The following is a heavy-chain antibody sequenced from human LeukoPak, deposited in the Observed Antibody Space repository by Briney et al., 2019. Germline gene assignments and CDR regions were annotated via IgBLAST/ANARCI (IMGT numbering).Heavy chain of an antibody. D-gene: IGHD2-15*01. V-gene: IGHV1-2*02. CDR3: ARGYVVVVAATPFRFGESTMTTHAPPDY. CDR2: INPNSGGT. J-gene: IGHJ4*02. CDR1: GYTFTVTGYY. Sequence: ASVKVSCKVAGYTFTVTGYYIHWVRRAPGQGLEWMGWINPNSGGTNYAQKFQGRVTMTRDTSISTAYMELSRLRSDDTAVYYCARGYVVVVAATPFRFGESTMTTHAPPDYWGQGTLVTVSS.